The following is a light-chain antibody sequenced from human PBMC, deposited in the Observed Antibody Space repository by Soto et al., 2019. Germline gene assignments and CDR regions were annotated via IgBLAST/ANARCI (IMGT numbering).Light chain of an antibody. CDR3: QQYGSSLRT. Sequence: IVLTQSPANLSVSPGERATLSCRASESVSDDLAWYQQKPGQAPRLLIYGASSRATGIPDRFSGSGSGTDFTLTISRLEPEDFAVCYCQQYGSSLRTFGQGTKVDIK. CDR2: GAS. J-gene: IGKJ1*01. CDR1: ESVSDD. V-gene: IGKV3-20*01.